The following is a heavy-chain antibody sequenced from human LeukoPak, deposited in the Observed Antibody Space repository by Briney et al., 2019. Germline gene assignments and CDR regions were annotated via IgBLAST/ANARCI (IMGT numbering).Heavy chain of an antibody. CDR2: IYYSGHT. CDR1: GGSISSSSYY. CDR3: ARHKRYSGSPWDY. Sequence: SQTLSLTCTVSGGSISSSSYYWGWIRHPPGKGLEWIGSIYYSGHTYYNPSLKSRVTISVDTSKNQFSLKLSSVTAADTAVYYCARHKRYSGSPWDYWGQGTMVTVSS. D-gene: IGHD1-26*01. V-gene: IGHV4-39*01. J-gene: IGHJ4*02.